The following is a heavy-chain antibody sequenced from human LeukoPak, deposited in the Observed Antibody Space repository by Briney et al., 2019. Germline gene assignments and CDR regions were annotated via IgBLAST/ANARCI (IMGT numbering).Heavy chain of an antibody. J-gene: IGHJ4*02. D-gene: IGHD3-9*01. V-gene: IGHV3-53*01. CDR3: AMTDILTGYYIDY. CDR1: GFTVSSNY. CDR2: IYSGGNT. Sequence: TGGSLRLSCAAAGFTVSSNYMSWVRQAPGKGLEWVSVIYSGGNTYYADSVKGRFTISRDNSKNTLYLQLNSLRAEDTAVYYCAMTDILTGYYIDYWGQGTLVTVSS.